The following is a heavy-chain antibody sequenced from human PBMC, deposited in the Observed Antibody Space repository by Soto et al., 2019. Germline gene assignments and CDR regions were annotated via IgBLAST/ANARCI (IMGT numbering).Heavy chain of an antibody. Sequence: QVQLVQSGAEVKKPGSSVKVSCKASGGTFSSYTISWVRQAPGQGLEWMGRIIPILGIANYAQKFQGRVTITADKSTSTAYMELSSLRSEDMAVYHCARARTYYYYGIDVWGQGTTVTVS. V-gene: IGHV1-69*02. J-gene: IGHJ6*02. CDR1: GGTFSSYT. CDR3: ARARTYYYYGIDV. CDR2: IIPILGIA.